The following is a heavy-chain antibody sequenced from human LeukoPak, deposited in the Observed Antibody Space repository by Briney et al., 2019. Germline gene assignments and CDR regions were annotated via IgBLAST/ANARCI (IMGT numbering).Heavy chain of an antibody. CDR3: AKDGDRIQLCTHYYYYYMDV. V-gene: IGHV3-23*01. CDR2: ISGSGGST. D-gene: IGHD5-18*01. CDR1: GFTFSSYA. Sequence: GSLRLSCAASGFTFSSYAMSWVRQAPGKGLEWVSAISGSGGSTYYADSVKGRFTISRDNSKNTLYLQMNSLRAEDTAVYYCAKDGDRIQLCTHYYYYYMDVWGKGTTVTVSS. J-gene: IGHJ6*03.